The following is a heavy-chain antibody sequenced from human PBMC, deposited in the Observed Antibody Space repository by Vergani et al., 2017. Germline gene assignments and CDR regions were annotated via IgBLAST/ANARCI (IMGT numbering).Heavy chain of an antibody. CDR1: GFSFSSHA. J-gene: IGHJ6*03. D-gene: IGHD3-10*01. CDR2: ISNDGSKK. CDR3: AKAGSVTSGSLQYNFYMDV. V-gene: IGHV3-30*18. Sequence: QVQLAESGGGRVQPGRSLRLSCAASGFSFSSHAIHWVRQAPGKGLEWVVVISNDGSKKYYADSVKGRFTISRDNSKNTLDLQINSLRTQDTAVYYCAKAGSVTSGSLQYNFYMDVWGKGTTVTVS.